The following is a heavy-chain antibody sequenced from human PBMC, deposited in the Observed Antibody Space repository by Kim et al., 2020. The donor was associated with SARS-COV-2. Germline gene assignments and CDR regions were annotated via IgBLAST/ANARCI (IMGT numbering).Heavy chain of an antibody. V-gene: IGHV1-18*01. CDR1: GYTFTSFD. J-gene: IGHJ6*01. D-gene: IGHD3-22*01. Sequence: ASVKVSCKASGYTFTSFDMSWVRQAPGQGLEWMGWISANNGSTKYAQKFQGRVTMTTDTSMSTVYRDLRRLRSDDTAVYYCARDVRSVYYYDSNGFSAFYYGMDVWGRGPTFTVSS. CDR3: ARDVRSVYYYDSNGFSAFYYGMDV. CDR2: ISANNGST.